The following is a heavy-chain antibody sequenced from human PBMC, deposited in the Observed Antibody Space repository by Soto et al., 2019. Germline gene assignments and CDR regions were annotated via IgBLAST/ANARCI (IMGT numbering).Heavy chain of an antibody. V-gene: IGHV4-59*08. CDR1: GGSISSYY. CDR3: ARHYLGTVTRTIFSAFDI. Sequence: QVQLQESGPGLVKPSETLSLTCTVSGGSISSYYWSWIRQPPGKGLEWIGYIYYSGSTNYNPSLRSRVTISVDKSKNQFSLRLSSVTAADTALYYCARHYLGTVTRTIFSAFDIWGQGTMVTVSS. CDR2: IYYSGST. J-gene: IGHJ3*02. D-gene: IGHD4-17*01.